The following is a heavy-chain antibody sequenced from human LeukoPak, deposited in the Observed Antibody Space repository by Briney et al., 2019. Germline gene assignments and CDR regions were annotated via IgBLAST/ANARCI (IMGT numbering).Heavy chain of an antibody. CDR2: ISAGGGTI. CDR3: AHLGTWTDVRDY. D-gene: IGHD1-1*01. J-gene: IGHJ4*02. Sequence: GGSLRLSCAASGFTFFRYAMAWVRQAPGKGLEWVSAISAGGGTILYADSVKGRFTISRDNSKNTLYLQMNSLRAEDTVVYYCAHLGTWTDVRDYWGQGTLVTVYS. V-gene: IGHV3-23*01. CDR1: GFTFFRYA.